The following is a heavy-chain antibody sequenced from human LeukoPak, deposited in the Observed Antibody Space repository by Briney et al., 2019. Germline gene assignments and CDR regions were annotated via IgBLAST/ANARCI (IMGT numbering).Heavy chain of an antibody. D-gene: IGHD6-13*01. J-gene: IGHJ4*02. CDR3: ARGFRSRSSYFDY. CDR1: GGSFSGYY. V-gene: IGHV4-34*01. CDR2: INHSGST. Sequence: PSETLSLTCAVYGGSFSGYYWSWIRQPPGKGLEWIGEINHSGSTNYIPSLKSRVTISVDTSKNQFSLKLSSVTAADTAVYYCARGFRSRSSYFDYWGQGTLVTVSS.